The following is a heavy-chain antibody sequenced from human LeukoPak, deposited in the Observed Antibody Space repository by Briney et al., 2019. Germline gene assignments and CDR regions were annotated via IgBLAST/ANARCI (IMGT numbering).Heavy chain of an antibody. J-gene: IGHJ4*02. D-gene: IGHD3-10*01. CDR2: ISSSSSYI. V-gene: IGHV3-21*01. CDR1: GFTFSSYS. Sequence: GGSLRLSCAASGFTFSSYSMNWVRQAPGKGLEWVSSISSSSSYIYYADSVKGRFTISRDNSKNTLYLQMNSLRAEDTAVYYCAREATMVRGVITLYYFDYWGQGTLVTVSS. CDR3: AREATMVRGVITLYYFDY.